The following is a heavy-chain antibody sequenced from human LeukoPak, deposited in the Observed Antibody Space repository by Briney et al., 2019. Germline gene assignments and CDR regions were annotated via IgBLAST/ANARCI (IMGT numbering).Heavy chain of an antibody. V-gene: IGHV4-4*07. CDR1: GGXISSYY. J-gene: IGHJ4*02. CDR2: IYTSGST. CDR3: ATEKYYYDSSGYYYAPFDY. D-gene: IGHD3-22*01. Sequence: SETLSLTCTVSGGXISSYYCSWIRQPAGKGLEWIGRIYTSGSTNYNPSLKSRVTMSADTSKNQFSLNLSSVTAADTAVYYCATEKYYYDSSGYYYAPFDYWGQGTLVTVSS.